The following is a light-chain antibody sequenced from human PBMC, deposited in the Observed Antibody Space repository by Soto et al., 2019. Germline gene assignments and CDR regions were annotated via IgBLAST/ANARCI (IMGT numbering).Light chain of an antibody. CDR3: QQYDNSPRT. J-gene: IGKJ1*01. Sequence: EIVMTQSPATLSVSPGERAALSCRASQSVSSNLAWYQQKPGQAPRLLIYGASTRATGIPARFSGRGSGTEFTLTISSLQSEDFAVYYCQQYDNSPRTFGQGTKVDIK. CDR1: QSVSSN. V-gene: IGKV3-15*01. CDR2: GAS.